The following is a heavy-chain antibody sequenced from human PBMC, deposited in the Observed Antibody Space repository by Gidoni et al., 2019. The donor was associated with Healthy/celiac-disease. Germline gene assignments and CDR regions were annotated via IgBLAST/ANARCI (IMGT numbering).Heavy chain of an antibody. V-gene: IGHV3-73*01. CDR2: RSKANSYAT. CDR3: TGYYGSGSYHY. D-gene: IGHD3-10*01. Sequence: RSKANSYATAYAASVKGRFTISRDDSKNTAYLQMNSLKTEDTAVYYCTGYYGSGSYHYWGQGTLVTVSS. J-gene: IGHJ4*02.